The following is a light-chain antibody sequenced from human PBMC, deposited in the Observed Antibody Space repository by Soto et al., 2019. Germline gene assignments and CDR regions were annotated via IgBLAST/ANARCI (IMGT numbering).Light chain of an antibody. CDR3: QQYGSSLYT. Sequence: EIVLTQSTGNLSLSPGEKATLSCRASQSVSSSYLAWYQQKPGQAPRLLIYGASSRATGIPDRFSGSGSGTDFTLTISRLEPQDFAVYYCQQYGSSLYTFGQGTKLEIK. CDR2: GAS. J-gene: IGKJ2*01. CDR1: QSVSSSY. V-gene: IGKV3-20*01.